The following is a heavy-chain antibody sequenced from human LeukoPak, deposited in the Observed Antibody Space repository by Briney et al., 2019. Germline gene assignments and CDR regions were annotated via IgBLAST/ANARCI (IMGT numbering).Heavy chain of an antibody. Sequence: GGSLRLSCAASGFTFSSYSFNWVRQAPGKGLEWVSSINTVATYIYYADSVRGRFTISRDNAENSLWLQMNGLRAEDSAVYYCARLRRNSDRSGFYYYYDNWGQGTLVTVSS. V-gene: IGHV3-21*01. CDR1: GFTFSSYS. J-gene: IGHJ4*02. D-gene: IGHD3-22*01. CDR3: ARLRRNSDRSGFYYYYDN. CDR2: INTVATYI.